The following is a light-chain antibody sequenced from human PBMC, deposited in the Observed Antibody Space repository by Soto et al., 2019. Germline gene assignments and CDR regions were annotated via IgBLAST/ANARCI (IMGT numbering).Light chain of an antibody. V-gene: IGLV2-23*01. J-gene: IGLJ3*02. CDR1: SSDVGSYNL. CDR2: EGS. Sequence: QSVLTQPASVSGSPGQSITISCTGTSSDVGSYNLVSWYQHHPGKAPKLMIYEGSKRPSGVSHRFSGSKSGNTASLTISGLQSEDEADYYCCSYATSTTWVFGGGTKLTVL. CDR3: CSYATSTTWV.